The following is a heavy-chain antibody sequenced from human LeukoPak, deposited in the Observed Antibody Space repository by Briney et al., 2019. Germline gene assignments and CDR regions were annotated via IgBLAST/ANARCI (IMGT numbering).Heavy chain of an antibody. D-gene: IGHD5-12*01. Sequence: PGGSLRLSCAASGFTFSRYNMTWVRQAPGKGLAWVSYISTSSSTIYYADSVKGRFTISRDNAKDSLYLQMNSLRAEDTALYHCARRGDSGYDSVPFDYWGQGTLVTVSS. CDR1: GFTFSRYN. CDR3: ARRGDSGYDSVPFDY. CDR2: ISTSSSTI. J-gene: IGHJ4*02. V-gene: IGHV3-48*01.